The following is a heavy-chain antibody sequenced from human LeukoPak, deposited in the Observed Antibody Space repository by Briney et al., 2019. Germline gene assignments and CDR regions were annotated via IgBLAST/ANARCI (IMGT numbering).Heavy chain of an antibody. Sequence: SVKVSCKASGGTFSSYAISWVRQAPGQGLEWMGGIIPIFGTANYAQKFQGRVTITADESTSTAYMELSSLRSEDSAVYYCAASSGYYFGFDYWGQGTLVTVSS. CDR1: GGTFSSYA. V-gene: IGHV1-69*13. D-gene: IGHD3-22*01. J-gene: IGHJ4*02. CDR2: IIPIFGTA. CDR3: AASSGYYFGFDY.